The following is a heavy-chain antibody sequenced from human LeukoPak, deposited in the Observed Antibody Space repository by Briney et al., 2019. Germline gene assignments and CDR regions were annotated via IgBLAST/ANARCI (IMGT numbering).Heavy chain of an antibody. Sequence: SVKVSCKASGGTFSSYAISWVRQAPGQGLEWMGRIIPILGIANYAQKFQGRVTITADKSTSTAYMELSSLRSEDTAVYYCARGNYSSSWLRGMDVWGQGTTVTVSS. V-gene: IGHV1-69*04. CDR1: GGTFSSYA. CDR3: ARGNYSSSWLRGMDV. D-gene: IGHD6-13*01. J-gene: IGHJ6*02. CDR2: IIPILGIA.